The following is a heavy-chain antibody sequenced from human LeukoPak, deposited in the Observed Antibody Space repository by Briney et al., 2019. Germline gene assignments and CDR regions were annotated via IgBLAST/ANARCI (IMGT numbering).Heavy chain of an antibody. D-gene: IGHD2-2*01. V-gene: IGHV4-61*02. J-gene: IGHJ4*02. CDR2: THTSGST. CDR3: ARHHYQLSALDY. CDR1: SDSISSSSSYY. Sequence: SQTLSLTCTVSSDSISSSSSYYWSWIRQPAGKGLEWIGRTHTSGSTNYNPSLKSRVTISVDTSKNQFSLKLSSVTAADTAVYYCARHHYQLSALDYWGQGTLVTVSS.